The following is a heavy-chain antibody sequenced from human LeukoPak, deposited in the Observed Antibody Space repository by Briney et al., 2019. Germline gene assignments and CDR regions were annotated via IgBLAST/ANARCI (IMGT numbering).Heavy chain of an antibody. Sequence: GGSLRLSCAASGFTFSRSAMTWVRQAPGRGLEWVSAISDSGGNTSYADSVKGRFTVSRDNSKNTLSLQMYSLRAEDTALYYCAKGDYGSGSPPLFFDFWGQGSLVTVSS. D-gene: IGHD3-10*01. CDR3: AKGDYGSGSPPLFFDF. J-gene: IGHJ4*02. CDR2: ISDSGGNT. CDR1: GFTFSRSA. V-gene: IGHV3-23*01.